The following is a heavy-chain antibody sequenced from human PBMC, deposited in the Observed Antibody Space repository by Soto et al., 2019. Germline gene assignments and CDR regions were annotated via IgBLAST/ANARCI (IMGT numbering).Heavy chain of an antibody. CDR1: GGSFSGYY. CDR2: INHSGST. CDR3: ARWAVDYYDSSGYYTARSNFDY. V-gene: IGHV4-34*01. D-gene: IGHD3-22*01. J-gene: IGHJ4*02. Sequence: SETLSLTCAVYGGSFSGYYWSWIRQPPGKGLEWIGEINHSGSTNYNPSLKSRVTISVDTSKNQFSLKLSSVTAADTAVYYCARWAVDYYDSSGYYTARSNFDYWGQGTLVTVSS.